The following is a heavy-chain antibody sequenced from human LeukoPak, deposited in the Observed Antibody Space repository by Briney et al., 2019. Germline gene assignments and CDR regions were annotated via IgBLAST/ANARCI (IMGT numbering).Heavy chain of an antibody. CDR3: ARGSRYFDWLDY. D-gene: IGHD3-9*01. Sequence: GRSLRLSCAASGFTFSSYGMHWVRQAPGKGLEWVAVIWYDGSNKYYADSVKGRFTISRDNSKNTLYLQMNSLRAEDTAVYYCARGSRYFDWLDYWGQGTLVTVSS. V-gene: IGHV3-33*01. J-gene: IGHJ4*02. CDR2: IWYDGSNK. CDR1: GFTFSSYG.